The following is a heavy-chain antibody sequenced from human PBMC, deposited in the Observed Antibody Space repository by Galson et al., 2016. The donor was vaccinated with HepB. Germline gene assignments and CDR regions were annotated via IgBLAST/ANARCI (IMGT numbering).Heavy chain of an antibody. J-gene: IGHJ3*01. CDR2: ISYDGSNK. CDR3: ARVNNYDHVQDAFDV. CDR1: GFTFSSYA. V-gene: IGHV3-30*04. D-gene: IGHD3-16*01. Sequence: SLRLSCAASGFTFSSYALHWVRQAPGKGLQWVAAISYDGSNKYYADSVKGRFTLSRDNSKNTLFLQMISLRTEDSAVYYCARVNNYDHVQDAFDVWGQGTLVTVSS.